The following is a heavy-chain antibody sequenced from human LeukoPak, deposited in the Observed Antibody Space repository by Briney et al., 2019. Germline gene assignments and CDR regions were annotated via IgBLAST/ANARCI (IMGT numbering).Heavy chain of an antibody. J-gene: IGHJ4*02. CDR1: EFDFSSHA. Sequence: GGSLRLSCAASEFDFSSHAMTWVRQAPGKGLEWVSAISISGSKTYYADSVKGRFTITRDNSKNTLYLQMNSLRAEDTAVYYCANEIRPNDYWGQGTQVTVSS. D-gene: IGHD4-17*01. CDR2: ISISGSKT. V-gene: IGHV3-23*01. CDR3: ANEIRPNDY.